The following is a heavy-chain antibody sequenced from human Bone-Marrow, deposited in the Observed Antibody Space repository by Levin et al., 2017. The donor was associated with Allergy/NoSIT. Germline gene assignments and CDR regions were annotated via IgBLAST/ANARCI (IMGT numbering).Heavy chain of an antibody. J-gene: IGHJ3*02. V-gene: IGHV1-46*01. CDR1: GYTFTSYY. CDR3: ARPIYPIRYSSSWYLVPKYAFDS. CDR2: INPSGGST. Sequence: ASVKVSCKASGYTFTSYYMHWVRQAPGQGLEWMGIINPSGGSTSYAQKFQGRVTMTRDTSTSTVYMELSSLRSEDTAVYYCARPIYPIRYSSSWYLVPKYAFDSWGQGTMVTVSS. D-gene: IGHD6-13*01.